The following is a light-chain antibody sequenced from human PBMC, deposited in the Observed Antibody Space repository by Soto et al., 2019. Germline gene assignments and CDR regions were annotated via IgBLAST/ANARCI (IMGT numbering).Light chain of an antibody. CDR2: DVS. CDR1: SSDVGAYNY. J-gene: IGLJ2*01. CDR3: CSYAGSYNYV. Sequence: QSALTQPRSVSGSPGQSVTISCTGTSSDVGAYNYVSWYQQHPGKAPKVMIYDVSKRPSGVPDRFSGSKSGTTASLTISGLQADDEADYYCCSYAGSYNYVFGGGTKLTVL. V-gene: IGLV2-11*01.